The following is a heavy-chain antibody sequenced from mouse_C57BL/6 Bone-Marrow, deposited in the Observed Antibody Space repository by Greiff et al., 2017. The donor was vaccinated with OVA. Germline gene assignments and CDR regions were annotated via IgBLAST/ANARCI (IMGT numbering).Heavy chain of an antibody. CDR3: ARHAYYGSKGGYAMDY. J-gene: IGHJ4*01. D-gene: IGHD1-1*01. CDR1: EYEFPSHD. CDR2: INSDGGST. Sequence: EVMLVESGGGLVQPGESLKLSCESNEYEFPSHDMSWVRKTPEKRLELVAAINSDGGSTYYPDTMERRFIISRDTTKKTLYLQMSSLRSEDTALYYCARHAYYGSKGGYAMDYWGQGTSVTVSS. V-gene: IGHV5-2*01.